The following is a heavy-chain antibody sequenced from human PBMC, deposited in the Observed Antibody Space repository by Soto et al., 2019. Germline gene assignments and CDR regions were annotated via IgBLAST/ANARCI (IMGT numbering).Heavy chain of an antibody. CDR2: IDNSGGST. CDR1: GFTFSTYA. J-gene: IGHJ4*02. D-gene: IGHD6-13*01. Sequence: EVQLLESGGDLVQPGGSLRLSCAASGFTFSTYAMSWVRQAPGKGLEWVSAIDNSGGSTFYTDSVRGRFTISRYNSKNTLYLQMNSLRAEDTAVYYCARRISASGRGWDYWGQGTLVTVSS. V-gene: IGHV3-23*01. CDR3: ARRISASGRGWDY.